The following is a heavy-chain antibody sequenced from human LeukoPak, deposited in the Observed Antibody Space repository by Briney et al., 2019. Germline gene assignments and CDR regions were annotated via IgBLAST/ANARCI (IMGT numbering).Heavy chain of an antibody. D-gene: IGHD3-3*01. V-gene: IGHV4-59*12. Sequence: SETLSLTCTVSGGSISSYYWSWIRQPPGKGLEWIGYISYSGSTNYNPSLKSRVTISVDTSKNQFSLKLSSVTAADTAVYYCARVGLYSRSYDYWGQGTLVTVSS. CDR1: GGSISSYY. CDR2: ISYSGST. CDR3: ARVGLYSRSYDY. J-gene: IGHJ4*02.